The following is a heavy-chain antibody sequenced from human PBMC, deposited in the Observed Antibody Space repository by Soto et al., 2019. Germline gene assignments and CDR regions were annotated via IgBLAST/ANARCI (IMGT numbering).Heavy chain of an antibody. J-gene: IGHJ4*02. CDR3: AKGMAYTVSYFVLPFNY. CDR2: ISGSGGST. CDR1: GFTFSSYA. D-gene: IGHD1-26*01. V-gene: IGHV3-23*01. Sequence: PGGSLRPSCAASGFTFSSYAMSWVRQAPGKGLEWVSAISGSGGSTYYADSVKGRFTISRDNSKNTLYLQMNSLRAEDTAVYYCAKGMAYTVSYFVLPFNYWGQGTQVNVHS.